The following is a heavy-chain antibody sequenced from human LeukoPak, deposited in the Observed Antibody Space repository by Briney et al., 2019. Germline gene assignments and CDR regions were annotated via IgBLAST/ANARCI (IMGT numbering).Heavy chain of an antibody. Sequence: SGPTLVNPTQTLTLTCTFSGFSLSISGVGMGWIRQPPGKALEWLAFIYWDDDKRYSPSLKSRLTITKDTSKNQVVLIMTNMDPVDTATYYCAHRPSRCGGSCYPDAFDIWGQGTMVTVSS. CDR3: AHRPSRCGGSCYPDAFDI. CDR1: GFSLSISGVG. V-gene: IGHV2-5*02. J-gene: IGHJ3*02. CDR2: IYWDDDK. D-gene: IGHD2-15*01.